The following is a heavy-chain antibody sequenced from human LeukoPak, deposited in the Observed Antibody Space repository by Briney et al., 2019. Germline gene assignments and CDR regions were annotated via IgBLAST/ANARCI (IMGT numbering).Heavy chain of an antibody. V-gene: IGHV3-23*01. Sequence: PGGSLRLSCAAYGFTSSNFAMNWVRQAPGKGLECVSSISGSTGRTYYADSVKGRFTTSRDDSKNTVYLEMNNLRAEDTALYFCAKANCGSECFYIMDVWGQGTMITVSS. J-gene: IGHJ6*02. D-gene: IGHD3-16*01. CDR3: AKANCGSECFYIMDV. CDR1: GFTSSNFA. CDR2: ISGSTGRT.